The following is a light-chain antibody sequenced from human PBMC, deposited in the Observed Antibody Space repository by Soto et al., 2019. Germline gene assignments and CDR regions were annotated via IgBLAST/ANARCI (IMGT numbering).Light chain of an antibody. CDR2: GAS. CDR1: QSISNY. J-gene: IGKJ4*01. CDR3: QQGYSPLLT. Sequence: DIQMTQSPSSLSASVGDRVTLTCRASQSISNYLNWFQVKSGRGPKLLISGASTLQDRVPSRFSGSGSGSDFTLTISNLQREDFAVYYCQQGYSPLLTFGGGTRVEIK. V-gene: IGKV1-39*01.